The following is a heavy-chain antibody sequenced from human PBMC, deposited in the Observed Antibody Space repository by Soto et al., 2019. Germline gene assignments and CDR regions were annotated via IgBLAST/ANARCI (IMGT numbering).Heavy chain of an antibody. CDR2: ISAYNGNT. J-gene: IGHJ5*02. CDR3: ARACISTNDECNWFDP. V-gene: IGHV1-18*01. CDR1: GYTFTSYG. Sequence: QVQLVQSGAEVKKPGASVKVSCKASGYTFTSYGISWVRQAPGQGLEWMGWISAYNGNTNYAQKLQGGVTMTTDTSTSTAYMELRSLRSDDTAVYYCARACISTNDECNWFDPWGQGTLVTVSS. D-gene: IGHD2-2*01.